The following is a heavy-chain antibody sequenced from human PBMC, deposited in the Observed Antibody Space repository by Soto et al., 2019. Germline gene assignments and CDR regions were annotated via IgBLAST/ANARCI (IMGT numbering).Heavy chain of an antibody. CDR2: ISYDGSNK. J-gene: IGHJ6*02. CDR1: GFTFSSYG. Sequence: QPGGSLRLSCAASGFTFSSYGMHWVRQAPGKGLEWVAVISYDGSNKYYADSVKGRFTISRDNSKNTLYLQMNSLRAEDTAVYYCAKDTHIVVVTAYGMDVWGQGTTVTAP. CDR3: AKDTHIVVVTAYGMDV. V-gene: IGHV3-30*18. D-gene: IGHD2-21*02.